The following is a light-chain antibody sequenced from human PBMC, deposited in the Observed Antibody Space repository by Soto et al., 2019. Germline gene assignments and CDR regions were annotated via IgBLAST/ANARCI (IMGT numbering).Light chain of an antibody. V-gene: IGLV1-40*01. J-gene: IGLJ3*02. Sequence: QSVLTQPPAVSGAPGQRVIISCTGSSSNIGAGYDVHWYQQLPGRAPKLLIYDNNNRPSGVPDRFSGSKSGTSASLAITGLQAEDEADYYCQSYDSSLSGSGVFGGGTKVTVL. CDR2: DNN. CDR1: SSNIGAGYD. CDR3: QSYDSSLSGSGV.